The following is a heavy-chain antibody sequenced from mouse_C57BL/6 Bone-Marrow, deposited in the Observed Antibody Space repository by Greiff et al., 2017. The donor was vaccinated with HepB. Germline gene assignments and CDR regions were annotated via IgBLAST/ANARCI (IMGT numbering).Heavy chain of an antibody. Sequence: QVQLQQPGAELVKPGASVKLSCKASGYTFTSYWMHWVKQRPGRDLEWIGRIDPNSGGTKYNEKFKSKATLTVDKPSSTAYMQLSSLTSEDSAVYYCARSAYYSNYCAMDYWGQGTSVTVSS. V-gene: IGHV1-72*01. CDR1: GYTFTSYW. CDR3: ARSAYYSNYCAMDY. J-gene: IGHJ4*01. D-gene: IGHD2-5*01. CDR2: IDPNSGGT.